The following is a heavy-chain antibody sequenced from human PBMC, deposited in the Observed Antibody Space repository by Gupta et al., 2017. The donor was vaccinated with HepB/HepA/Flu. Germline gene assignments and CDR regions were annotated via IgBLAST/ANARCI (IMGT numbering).Heavy chain of an antibody. CDR2: IYYSGST. V-gene: IGHV4-31*03. Sequence: QVPLQESGPGLVKPSQTLSLTCTVSGDSISSGGYYWSWIRQHPGKGLEWIGYIYYSGSTYYNPSLKSRLTISVDTSKNQFSLKLSSVTAADTAVYYCARVAAAAQGYFDYWGQGTLVTVSS. D-gene: IGHD6-13*01. CDR1: GDSISSGGYY. J-gene: IGHJ4*02. CDR3: ARVAAAAQGYFDY.